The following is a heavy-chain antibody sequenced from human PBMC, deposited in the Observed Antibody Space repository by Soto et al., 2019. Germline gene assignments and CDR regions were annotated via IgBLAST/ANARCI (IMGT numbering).Heavy chain of an antibody. CDR2: ISGTGGTT. CDR1: GFTFSSYA. Sequence: EVQLFESGGGLVQPGGSLRLSCAASGFTFSSYAMSWVRQAPGKGLEWVSAISGTGGTTYYADSVQGRFAISRDNSRNTLHLQMNGLRAEDTAIYYCAKFFVETGGSSGWPWSFHFWGQGTLVTVSS. V-gene: IGHV3-23*01. D-gene: IGHD6-25*01. J-gene: IGHJ4*02. CDR3: AKFFVETGGSSGWPWSFHF.